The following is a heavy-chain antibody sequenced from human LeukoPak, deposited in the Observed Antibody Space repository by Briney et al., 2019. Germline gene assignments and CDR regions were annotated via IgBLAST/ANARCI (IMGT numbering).Heavy chain of an antibody. Sequence: GGSLRLSCAASGFTFSSYAMSWVRQAPGKGLEWVSSISSSSSYIYYADSVKGRFTISRDNAKNSLYLQMNSLRAEDTAVYYCARRSPIAPYCSSTSCHGPFDYWGQGTLVTVSS. CDR1: GFTFSSYA. CDR3: ARRSPIAPYCSSTSCHGPFDY. CDR2: ISSSSSYI. V-gene: IGHV3-21*01. J-gene: IGHJ4*02. D-gene: IGHD2-2*01.